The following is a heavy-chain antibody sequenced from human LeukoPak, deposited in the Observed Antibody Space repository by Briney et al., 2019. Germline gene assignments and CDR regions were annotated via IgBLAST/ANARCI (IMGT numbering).Heavy chain of an antibody. CDR1: GFTFSSYW. J-gene: IGHJ4*02. Sequence: GGSLRLSCAASGFTFSSYWMSWVRQAPGKGLEWVANIKQDGSEKYYVDSVKGRFTISRDNSKNTLYLQMNSLRAEDTAVYYCASDVDTAMARYYFDYWGQGTLVTVSS. D-gene: IGHD5-18*01. CDR3: ASDVDTAMARYYFDY. V-gene: IGHV3-7*01. CDR2: IKQDGSEK.